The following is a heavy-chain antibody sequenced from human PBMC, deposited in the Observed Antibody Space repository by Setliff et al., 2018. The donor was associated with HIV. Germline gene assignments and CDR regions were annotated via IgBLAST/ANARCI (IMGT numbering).Heavy chain of an antibody. V-gene: IGHV3-74*01. J-gene: IGHJ4*02. D-gene: IGHD6-6*01. CDR3: AMFSSSSG. Sequence: GGSLRLSCAASGFTFSRYWMHWVRQAPGQGLVWVSGINNDTTTTTYADSVKGRFSISRDNAKNTLYLQMNGLRGGDTAVYYGAMFSSSSGWGQGTQVTVPQ. CDR2: INNDTTTT. CDR1: GFTFSRYW.